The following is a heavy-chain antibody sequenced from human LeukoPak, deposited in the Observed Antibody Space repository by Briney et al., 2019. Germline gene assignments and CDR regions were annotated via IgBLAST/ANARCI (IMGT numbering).Heavy chain of an antibody. Sequence: PGGSLRLSCAASGFTFSSYAMHWVRQAPGKGLEYVSAISSNGGSTYYANSVKGRFTISRDNAKNSLYLQMNSLRAEDTAVYYCATGGGYYYMDVWGKGTTVTVSS. CDR3: ATGGGYYYMDV. J-gene: IGHJ6*03. CDR1: GFTFSSYA. V-gene: IGHV3-64*01. CDR2: ISSNGGST. D-gene: IGHD3-10*01.